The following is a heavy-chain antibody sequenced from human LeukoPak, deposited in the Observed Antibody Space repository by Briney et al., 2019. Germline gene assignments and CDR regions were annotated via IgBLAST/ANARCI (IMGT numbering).Heavy chain of an antibody. J-gene: IGHJ5*02. CDR2: IHYTGST. D-gene: IGHD3-9*01. CDR3: ARGRYSAGDNWFDP. V-gene: IGHV4-59*01. CDR1: GGSITSSY. Sequence: LETLSLTCTVSGGSITSSYWSWIRQSPGKGPEWIGYIHYTGSTNYNPSLKSRVTMLIDTSKNQFSLKLSSVTAADTAVYYCARGRYSAGDNWFDPWGQGTLVTVSS.